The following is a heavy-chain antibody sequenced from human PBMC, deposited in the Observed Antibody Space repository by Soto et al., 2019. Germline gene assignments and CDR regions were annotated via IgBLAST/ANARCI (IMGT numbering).Heavy chain of an antibody. CDR3: LTWTSGAPDY. J-gene: IGHJ4*02. Sequence: EVQLLESGGGLVQPGGSLRLSCAASALTFSSFAMSWVRPAPGKGLEWVSGISGNGGNTHYADSVKGRFTISRDNSRNTLYLQMNSLRTEDTALYYCLTWTSGAPDYWGQGTLVTVSS. D-gene: IGHD1-1*01. V-gene: IGHV3-23*01. CDR1: ALTFSSFA. CDR2: ISGNGGNT.